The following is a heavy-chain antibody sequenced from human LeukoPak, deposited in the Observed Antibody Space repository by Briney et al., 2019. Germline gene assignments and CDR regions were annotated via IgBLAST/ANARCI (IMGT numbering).Heavy chain of an antibody. CDR2: IYYSGST. V-gene: IGHV4-59*01. CDR1: GGSISSYY. J-gene: IGHJ4*02. D-gene: IGHD5-12*01. Sequence: PSETLSLTCTVSGGSISSYYWSWIRQPPGKGLEWIGYIYYSGSTNYNPSLKSRVTISVDTSKNQFSLKLSSVTAADTAVYYCARAPRRDSGYDYWGQGTLVTVSS. CDR3: ARAPRRDSGYDY.